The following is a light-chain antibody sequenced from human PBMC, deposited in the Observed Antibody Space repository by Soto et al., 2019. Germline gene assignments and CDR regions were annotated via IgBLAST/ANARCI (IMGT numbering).Light chain of an antibody. CDR3: RQRSNLPST. J-gene: IGKJ5*01. Sequence: VLTEYTGTRSLSTGERATLSCGASQRVDSNYLAWYQQKPGQAPRLLIYDASNRATGIPARFSCSGSGTDSTLTISSLVPEDFAVYSCRQRSNLPSTFGQGTRLEI. V-gene: IGKV3-11*01. CDR2: DAS. CDR1: QRVDSNY.